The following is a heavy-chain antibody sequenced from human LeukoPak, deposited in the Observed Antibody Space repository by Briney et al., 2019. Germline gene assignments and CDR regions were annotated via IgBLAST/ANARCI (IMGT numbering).Heavy chain of an antibody. CDR1: GGSISSSSYY. J-gene: IGHJ3*02. V-gene: IGHV4-39*07. CDR2: IYYSGST. Sequence: PSETLSLTCTVSGGSISSSSYYWGWIRQPPGKGLEWIGSIYYSGSTYYNPSLKSRVTISVDTSKNQFSLKLSSVTAADTAVYYCARAQPNCSSTSCYKVRAFDIWGQGTMVTVSS. CDR3: ARAQPNCSSTSCYKVRAFDI. D-gene: IGHD2-2*02.